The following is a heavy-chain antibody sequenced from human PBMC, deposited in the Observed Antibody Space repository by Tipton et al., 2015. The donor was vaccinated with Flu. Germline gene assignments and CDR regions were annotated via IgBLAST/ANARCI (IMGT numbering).Heavy chain of an antibody. J-gene: IGHJ5*02. Sequence: SLRLSCAASGFTFSSYSMSWVRQAPGKGLEWVSTISRSSNVYYADSLRGRFTISRDSAKNSLYLQMSSLRAEDTGVYYCARDSSGGSRDPWGPGPLVTVPS. V-gene: IGHV3-21*01. D-gene: IGHD6-19*01. CDR2: ISRSSNV. CDR3: ARDSSGGSRDP. CDR1: GFTFSSYS.